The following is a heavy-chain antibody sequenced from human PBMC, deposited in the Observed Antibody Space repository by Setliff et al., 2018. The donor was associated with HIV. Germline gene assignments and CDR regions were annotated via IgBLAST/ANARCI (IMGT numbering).Heavy chain of an antibody. CDR2: LYHSGSP. J-gene: IGHJ6*02. Sequence: SETLSLTCSVSGASISSYYWSWIRQPPGKGLEWIGTLYHSGSPIYNSSLKSRVTISGDPSNNQLSLSLSSVTAADTAVYYCARPVSKYFYGMDVWGLGTTVTVSS. V-gene: IGHV4-59*01. CDR3: ARPVSKYFYGMDV. CDR1: GASISSYY.